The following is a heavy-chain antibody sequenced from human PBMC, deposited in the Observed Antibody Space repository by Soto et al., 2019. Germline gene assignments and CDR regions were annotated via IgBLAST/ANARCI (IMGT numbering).Heavy chain of an antibody. J-gene: IGHJ6*02. CDR3: ATLGGYTTARYYYGMDV. V-gene: IGHV3-74*01. D-gene: IGHD6-6*01. CDR1: GFAFSSYC. Sequence: GGSMRLSCAASGFAFSSYCMHWVRQATGKGLVWVSRINSDGSSTSYADSVKGRFTISRDNAKNSLYLQMNSLRDEDTAVYYCATLGGYTTARYYYGMDVWGQGTTVTVSS. CDR2: INSDGSST.